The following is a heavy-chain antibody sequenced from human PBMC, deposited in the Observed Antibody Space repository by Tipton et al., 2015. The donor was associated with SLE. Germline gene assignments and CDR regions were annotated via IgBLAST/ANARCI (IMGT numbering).Heavy chain of an antibody. J-gene: IGHJ2*01. D-gene: IGHD2-15*01. CDR1: GGSISSYY. Sequence: TLSLTCTVSGGSISSYYWGWIRQPPGKGLEWIGSIYYSGSTYYNPSLKSRVTISVDTSKNQFSLKLSSVTAADTAVYYCARAPTPHWYFDLWGRGTLVTVSS. V-gene: IGHV4-39*01. CDR3: ARAPTPHWYFDL. CDR2: IYYSGST.